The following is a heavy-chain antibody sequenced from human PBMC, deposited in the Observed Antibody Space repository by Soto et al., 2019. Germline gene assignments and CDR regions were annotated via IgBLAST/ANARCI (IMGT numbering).Heavy chain of an antibody. J-gene: IGHJ4*02. Sequence: SVKGSCKASGGTFSSYAISWVRQAPGQGLEWMGGIIPIFGTANYAQKFQGRVTITADESTSTAYMELSSLRSEDTAVYYCASYYYDSSGYYHLAYWGQGTLVTVSS. D-gene: IGHD3-22*01. V-gene: IGHV1-69*13. CDR1: GGTFSSYA. CDR2: IIPIFGTA. CDR3: ASYYYDSSGYYHLAY.